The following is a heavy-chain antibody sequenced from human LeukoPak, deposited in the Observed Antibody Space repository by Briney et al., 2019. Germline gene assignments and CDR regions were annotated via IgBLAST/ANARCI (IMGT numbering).Heavy chain of an antibody. V-gene: IGHV3-23*01. CDR1: GLTLSSYA. J-gene: IGHJ4*02. CDR2: ISGSGGST. Sequence: PGGSLRLSCAASGLTLSSYAMSWVRQAPGKGLEWVSAISGSGGSTYYADSVKGRFTISRDNSKNTLYLQMNSLRAEDTAVYYCARVVDSPYGDYEEGTDYWGQGTLVTVSS. CDR3: ARVVDSPYGDYEEGTDY. D-gene: IGHD4-17*01.